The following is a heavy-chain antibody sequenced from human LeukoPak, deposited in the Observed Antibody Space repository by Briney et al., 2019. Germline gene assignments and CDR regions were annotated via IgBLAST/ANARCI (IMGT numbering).Heavy chain of an antibody. D-gene: IGHD6-19*01. CDR2: IYYSGST. CDR3: AKESSGWPLYYFDY. V-gene: IGHV4-59*12. Sequence: PSQTLSLTCTVSGGSISSYYWSWIRQPPGKGLEWIGYIYYSGSTNYNPSLKSRVTISVDTSKNQFSLKLSSVTAADTAVYYCAKESSGWPLYYFDYWGQGTLVTVSS. J-gene: IGHJ4*02. CDR1: GGSISSYY.